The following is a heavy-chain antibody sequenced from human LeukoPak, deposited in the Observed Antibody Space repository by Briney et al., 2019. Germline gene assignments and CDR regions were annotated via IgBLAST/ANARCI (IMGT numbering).Heavy chain of an antibody. Sequence: SVKVSCKASGGTFSSYAISWVRQAPGQGLEWMGGIIPIFGTANYAQKFQGRVTITADESTSTAYMELSSLRSEDTAVYYCAREYFCSSTSCYGASKGMDVWGQGTAVIVSS. CDR3: AREYFCSSTSCYGASKGMDV. J-gene: IGHJ6*02. V-gene: IGHV1-69*13. D-gene: IGHD2-2*01. CDR1: GGTFSSYA. CDR2: IIPIFGTA.